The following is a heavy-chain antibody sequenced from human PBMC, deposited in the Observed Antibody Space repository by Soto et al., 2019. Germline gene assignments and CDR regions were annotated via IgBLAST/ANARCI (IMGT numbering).Heavy chain of an antibody. D-gene: IGHD3-10*01. CDR3: ARDRKTGGFDH. Sequence: QVQLVQSGAEVKKPGASVKVSCKASGYTFTSYAISWVRQAPGQGLEWMGWISGYNGNTNFAQKFQGRVTMTTDTGTSTVDMELRSLRSDDTAVYYCARDRKTGGFDHWGQGTLVTVSS. CDR1: GYTFTSYA. CDR2: ISGYNGNT. J-gene: IGHJ4*02. V-gene: IGHV1-18*01.